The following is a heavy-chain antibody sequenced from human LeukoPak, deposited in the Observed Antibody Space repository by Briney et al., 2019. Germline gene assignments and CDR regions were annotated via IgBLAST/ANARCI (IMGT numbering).Heavy chain of an antibody. CDR2: IYYSGST. CDR1: GGSISSYY. Sequence: PSETLSRTCTVSGGSISSYYWSWIRQPPGKGLEWIGYIYYSGSTNDNPSLQSPVTISVDTSKNQFSLKLSSVTAADTAVYYCARSRFGIDYWGQGTLVTVSS. J-gene: IGHJ4*02. CDR3: ARSRFGIDY. V-gene: IGHV4-59*01. D-gene: IGHD3-10*01.